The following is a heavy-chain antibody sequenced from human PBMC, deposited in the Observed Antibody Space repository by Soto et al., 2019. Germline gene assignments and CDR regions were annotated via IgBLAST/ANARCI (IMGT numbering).Heavy chain of an antibody. CDR2: IKRKIDGETT. D-gene: IGHD2-2*01. CDR1: GFTFTDVW. Sequence: EVQLVESGGGLVKPGGSLRLSCAASGFTFTDVWMTWVRQAPGKGLEWVGRIKRKIDGETTDYAAPVKGRFTISRDDLKNTLVLQMNSLKGEDTAVYYCAVDAQCSSTNCPGAFDIWGQGTMVTVSS. CDR3: AVDAQCSSTNCPGAFDI. V-gene: IGHV3-15*01. J-gene: IGHJ3*02.